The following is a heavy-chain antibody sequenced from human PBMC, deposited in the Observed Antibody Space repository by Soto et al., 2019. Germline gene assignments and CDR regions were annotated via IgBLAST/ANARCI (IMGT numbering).Heavy chain of an antibody. Sequence: EVQLVESGGGLVQPGGSLRLSCAASGFTFRTYWLSWVRQVPGKGLEWVANINLDGSEKNYVDSVKGRFTISRDNARNSLYLQMRSLRAEDTALYYCARDGSTSWYSYDYHGMDVWGQGTTVTVSS. D-gene: IGHD5-18*01. J-gene: IGHJ6*02. CDR3: ARDGSTSWYSYDYHGMDV. CDR2: INLDGSEK. V-gene: IGHV3-7*05. CDR1: GFTFRTYW.